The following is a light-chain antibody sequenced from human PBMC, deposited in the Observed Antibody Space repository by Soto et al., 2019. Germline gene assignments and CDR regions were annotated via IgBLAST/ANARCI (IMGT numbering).Light chain of an antibody. CDR1: SSDIGAYNY. V-gene: IGLV2-14*01. J-gene: IGLJ7*01. CDR2: EVS. Sequence: QSALPQPASVSGSPGQSITLSCTGTSSDIGAYNYVSWYQQYPGQAPQLMIYEVSNRPSGVSNRFSGSKSGNTAALTIAGLQAEDEADYECSSYTTTSTAVFGGGTQRTVL. CDR3: SSYTTTSTAV.